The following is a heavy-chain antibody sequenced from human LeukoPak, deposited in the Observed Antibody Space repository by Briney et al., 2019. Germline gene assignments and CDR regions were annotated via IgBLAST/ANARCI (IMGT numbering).Heavy chain of an antibody. CDR3: ARGIRFLEWLSGFDY. V-gene: IGHV3-20*04. D-gene: IGHD3-3*01. Sequence: GGSLRLSCAASGFTFDDYGMSWVRQVPGKGLEWVSGINWNGGSTGYADSVKGRITISRDNAKNSLYLQMDSLRVEDTALYYCARGIRFLEWLSGFDYWGQGTLVTVSS. CDR1: GFTFDDYG. J-gene: IGHJ4*02. CDR2: INWNGGST.